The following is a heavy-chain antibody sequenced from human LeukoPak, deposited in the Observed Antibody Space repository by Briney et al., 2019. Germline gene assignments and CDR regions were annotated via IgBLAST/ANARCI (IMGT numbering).Heavy chain of an antibody. CDR1: GYTFTSYY. Sequence: GASVKVSCKASGYTFTSYYMHWLRQAPGQGLEWMGIINPSGGSTSYAQKFQGRVTMTRDTSTSTVYMELSSLRSEDTAVYYCARGRIAAAGTVPYYFDYWGQGTLVTVSS. V-gene: IGHV1-46*01. J-gene: IGHJ4*02. D-gene: IGHD6-13*01. CDR3: ARGRIAAAGTVPYYFDY. CDR2: INPSGGST.